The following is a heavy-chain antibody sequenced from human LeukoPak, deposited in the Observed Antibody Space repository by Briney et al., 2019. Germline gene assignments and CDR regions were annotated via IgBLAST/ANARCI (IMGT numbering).Heavy chain of an antibody. CDR1: GFTFSSYG. D-gene: IGHD6-13*01. CDR2: IRHDGNNK. V-gene: IGHV3-30*02. Sequence: GGSLRLSCAASGFTFSSYGMHWIRQAPGKGLEWVAFIRHDGNNKYYADSVKGRFTISRDNSKNTLYLQMNSLRAEDTALYYCAKDGYLYSSSWYLDYWGQGTLVTVSS. CDR3: AKDGYLYSSSWYLDY. J-gene: IGHJ4*02.